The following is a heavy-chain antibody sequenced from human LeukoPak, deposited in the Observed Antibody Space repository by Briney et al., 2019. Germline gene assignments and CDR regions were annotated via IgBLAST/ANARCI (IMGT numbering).Heavy chain of an antibody. CDR1: GFTFSHYS. CDR2: IGISSGNT. Sequence: PGGSLRLSCAASGFTFSHYSMNWVRQAPGKGLEWISYIGISSGNTKYADSVKGRFTISGDKAKNSVYLQMNSLRVEDTAVYHCARDTKYAFDNWGQGTLVTVSS. D-gene: IGHD2-2*01. J-gene: IGHJ4*02. V-gene: IGHV3-48*01. CDR3: ARDTKYAFDN.